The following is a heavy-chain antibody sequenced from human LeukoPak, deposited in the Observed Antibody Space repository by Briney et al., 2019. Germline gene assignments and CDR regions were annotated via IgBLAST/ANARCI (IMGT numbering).Heavy chain of an antibody. Sequence: GRSLRLSCAASGFTFSSYGMHWVRQAPGKGLEWVAVISYDGSNKYYADSVKGRFTISRDNSKNTLYLQMNSLRAEDTAVYYCAKAELLWFGELPYYYGTDVWGQGTTVTVSS. CDR2: ISYDGSNK. J-gene: IGHJ6*02. D-gene: IGHD3-10*01. CDR1: GFTFSSYG. V-gene: IGHV3-30*18. CDR3: AKAELLWFGELPYYYGTDV.